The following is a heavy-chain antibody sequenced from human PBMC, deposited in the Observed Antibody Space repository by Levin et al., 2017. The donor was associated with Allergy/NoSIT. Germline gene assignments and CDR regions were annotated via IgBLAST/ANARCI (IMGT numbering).Heavy chain of an antibody. Sequence: SQTLSLTCTVSGGSISGYYWSWIRQPPGKGLEWIGNIYYSGNTNYNPSLKSRVTIAVDTSKNHFSLKLSSVTAADTAVFYCARQEIRWFGGGFYQYMDVWGKGTTVTVSS. CDR3: ARQEIRWFGGGFYQYMDV. J-gene: IGHJ6*03. V-gene: IGHV4-59*08. CDR1: GGSISGYY. CDR2: IYYSGNT. D-gene: IGHD3-10*01.